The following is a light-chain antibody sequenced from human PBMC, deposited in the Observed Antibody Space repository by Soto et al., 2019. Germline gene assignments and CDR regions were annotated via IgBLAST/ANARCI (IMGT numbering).Light chain of an antibody. CDR1: NIEIKS. CDR3: QVWYTTNTVV. Sequence: VLTQPPSVSVAPGQTARLTCGGNNIEIKSVHWYQQKPGQAPVLVVYDDGDRTTGIPERFSGSKSGNTATLTTSRVEAGDEADYYCQVWYTTNTVVFGGGTKVTVL. V-gene: IGLV3-21*02. J-gene: IGLJ2*01. CDR2: DDG.